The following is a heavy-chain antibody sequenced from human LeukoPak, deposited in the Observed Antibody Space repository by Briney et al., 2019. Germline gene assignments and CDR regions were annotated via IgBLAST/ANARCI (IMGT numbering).Heavy chain of an antibody. CDR3: ARGVVAAAGYYYYGMDV. J-gene: IGHJ6*02. V-gene: IGHV4-59*01. D-gene: IGHD6-13*01. CDR1: GGSISSYY. Sequence: SETLSLTCTVSGGSISSYYWSWIRQPPGKGLEWIGYIYYSGSTNYNPSLKSRVTISVDTSKNQFSLKLSSVTAADAAVYYCARGVVAAAGYYYYGMDVWGQGTTVTVPS. CDR2: IYYSGST.